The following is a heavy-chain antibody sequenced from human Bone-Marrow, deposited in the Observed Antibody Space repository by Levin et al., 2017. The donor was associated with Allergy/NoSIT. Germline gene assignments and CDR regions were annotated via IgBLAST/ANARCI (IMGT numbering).Heavy chain of an antibody. CDR1: GYTFTAYS. V-gene: IGHV1-2*06. J-gene: IGHJ6*02. CDR3: ARDGDYGDYTFLENYGLDV. D-gene: IGHD4-17*01. Sequence: GESLKISCKASGYTFTAYSLHWVRQAPGQGLEWMGRIDPNSGSTTYAQKFQGRVTMTRDTSIRTAYLELTSLRSDDTAIYYCARDGDYGDYTFLENYGLDVWGQGTTVTVSS. CDR2: IDPNSGST.